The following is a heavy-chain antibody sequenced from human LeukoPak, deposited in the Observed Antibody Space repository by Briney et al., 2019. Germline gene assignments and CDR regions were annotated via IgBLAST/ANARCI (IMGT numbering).Heavy chain of an antibody. CDR2: VSGDNGQT. CDR3: ARVYLYTTGWSAAYYYFMDV. D-gene: IGHD3-16*02. Sequence: PGASVKVSCKASTYISSDFGISWVRLAPGGGLEWMGWVSGDNGQTNYGHKFYGRVTMTMETSTNTASMELRGLRYDDTAIYYCARVYLYTTGWSAAYYYFMDVWGKGTTVIVSS. CDR1: TYISSDFG. V-gene: IGHV1-18*01. J-gene: IGHJ6*03.